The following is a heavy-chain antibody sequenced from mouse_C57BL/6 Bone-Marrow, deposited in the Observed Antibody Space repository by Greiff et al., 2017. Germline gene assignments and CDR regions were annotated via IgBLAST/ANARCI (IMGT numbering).Heavy chain of an antibody. Sequence: QVQLQQPGAELVKPGASVKLSCKASGFTFTSYWMQWVKQRPGQGLEWIGEIDPSDSYTNYNQKFKGKATLTVDTSSSTAYMQLSSLTSEDSAVYYCARCIYYSNCWGYFDVWGTGTTVTVSS. CDR3: ARCIYYSNCWGYFDV. CDR2: IDPSDSYT. J-gene: IGHJ1*03. CDR1: GFTFTSYW. D-gene: IGHD2-5*01. V-gene: IGHV1-50*01.